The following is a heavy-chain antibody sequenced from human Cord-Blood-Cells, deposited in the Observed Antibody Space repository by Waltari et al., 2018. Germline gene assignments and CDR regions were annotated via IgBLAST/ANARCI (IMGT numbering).Heavy chain of an antibody. CDR1: GGSISSYY. CDR3: ARVRNGDWGWYFDL. Sequence: QVQLQESGTGLVKPSETLSLTCPVSGGSISSYYWSWIRQPPGKGLEWIGYIYYSGSTNYTPSLKRRVTISVDTSKNQCSLKLSSVTAADTGVYYCARVRNGDWGWYFDLWGRGTLVTVSS. CDR2: IYYSGST. J-gene: IGHJ2*01. V-gene: IGHV4-59*01. D-gene: IGHD7-27*01.